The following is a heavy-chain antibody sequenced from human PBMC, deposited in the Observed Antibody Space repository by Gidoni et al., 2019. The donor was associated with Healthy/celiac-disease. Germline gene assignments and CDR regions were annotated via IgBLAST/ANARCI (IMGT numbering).Heavy chain of an antibody. J-gene: IGHJ5*02. CDR2: IIPIFGTA. V-gene: IGHV1-69*01. D-gene: IGHD3-10*01. CDR3: AVSGSYYSRQDNWFDP. Sequence: QVQLVQSGAEVKKPGSSVKVSCKASGGTFSSYAISWVRQAPGQGLEWMGGIIPIFGTANYAQKFQGRVTITADESTSTAYMELSSLRSEDTAVYYCAVSGSYYSRQDNWFDPWGQGTLVTVSS. CDR1: GGTFSSYA.